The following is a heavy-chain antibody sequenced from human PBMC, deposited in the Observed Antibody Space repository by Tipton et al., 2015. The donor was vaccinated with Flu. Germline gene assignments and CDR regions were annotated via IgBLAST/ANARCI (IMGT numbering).Heavy chain of an antibody. CDR2: IYMGGRT. CDR1: GGSVNSYY. D-gene: IGHD6-19*01. J-gene: IGHJ3*01. CDR3: ARERRGGWPFYDAFDF. V-gene: IGHV4-4*07. Sequence: TLSLTCSVSGGSVNSYYWSWIRQPAGKGLEWIGRIYMGGRTNCNPSLKSRVTMSLDLFKNQISLRLSSVTAADTAVYYCARERRGGWPFYDAFDFWGQGTTVTVSS.